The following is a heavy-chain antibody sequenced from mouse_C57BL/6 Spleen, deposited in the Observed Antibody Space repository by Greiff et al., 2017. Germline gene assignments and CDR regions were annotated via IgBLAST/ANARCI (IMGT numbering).Heavy chain of an antibody. V-gene: IGHV1-82*01. Sequence: QVQLKQSGPELVKPGASVKISCKASGYAFSSSWMNWVKQRPGKGLEWIGRIYPGDGDTNYNGKFKGKATLTADKSSSTAYMQLSSLTSEDSAVYFCAREEEGNYSYWGQGTTLTVSS. D-gene: IGHD2-1*01. CDR3: AREEEGNYSY. CDR1: GYAFSSSW. J-gene: IGHJ2*01. CDR2: IYPGDGDT.